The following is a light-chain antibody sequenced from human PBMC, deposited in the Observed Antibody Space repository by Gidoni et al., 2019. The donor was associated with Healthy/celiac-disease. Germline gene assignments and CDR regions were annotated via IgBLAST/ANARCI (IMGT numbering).Light chain of an antibody. CDR1: SSDVGSYNL. V-gene: IGLV2-23*01. CDR2: EGS. CDR3: CSYAGSVV. J-gene: IGLJ2*01. Sequence: ALTQPASVSGSPGQSITISCTGTSSDVGSYNLVSWYQQHPGKAPKLMLYEGSKRPPGVSNRFSGSKAGNTASLTISGLQAEDEAYYYCCSYAGSVVFGGGTTLTVL.